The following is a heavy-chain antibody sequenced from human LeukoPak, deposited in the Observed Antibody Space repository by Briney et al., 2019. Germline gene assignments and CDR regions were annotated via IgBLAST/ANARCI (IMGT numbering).Heavy chain of an antibody. Sequence: GEPLKISCKGSEYRFTNNWFGGVRQMHGKGLEWMGIIWPGDSNTRYSPSFQGQVPISDDKSNGTAYLQWSSLKATDAATYDCARRPAASSNWDSWGQGTLVTVSS. V-gene: IGHV5-51*01. CDR2: IWPGDSNT. CDR3: ARRPAASSNWDS. D-gene: IGHD1-1*01. CDR1: EYRFTNNW. J-gene: IGHJ4*02.